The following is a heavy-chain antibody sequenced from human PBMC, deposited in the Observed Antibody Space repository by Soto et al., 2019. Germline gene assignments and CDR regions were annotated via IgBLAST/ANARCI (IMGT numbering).Heavy chain of an antibody. D-gene: IGHD3-22*01. CDR3: ARGTTMIVVND. V-gene: IGHV3-53*02. CDR2: IYSGGST. CDR1: GFTVSSNY. Sequence: EVQLVETGGGLIQPGGSLRLSCAASGFTVSSNYMSWVRQAPGKGLEWVSVIYSGGSTYYADSVKGRFTISRDNSKNTMYLQMNSLRAEDTAVYYCARGTTMIVVNDWGQGTLVTVSS. J-gene: IGHJ4*02.